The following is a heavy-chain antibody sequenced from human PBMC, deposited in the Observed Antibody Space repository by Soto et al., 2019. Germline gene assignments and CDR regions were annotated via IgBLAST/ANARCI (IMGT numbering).Heavy chain of an antibody. CDR2: IYHSGST. CDR3: ARDSGSSEYYYYGMDV. V-gene: IGHV4-38-2*02. J-gene: IGHJ6*04. Sequence: PSETLSLTCAVSGYSISSGYYWGWIRQPPGKGLEWIGSIYHSGSTYYNPSLKSRVTISVDTSKNQFSLKLSSVTAADTAVYYCARDSGSSEYYYYGMDVWGKGTKVTVSS. CDR1: GYSISSGYY. D-gene: IGHD6-13*01.